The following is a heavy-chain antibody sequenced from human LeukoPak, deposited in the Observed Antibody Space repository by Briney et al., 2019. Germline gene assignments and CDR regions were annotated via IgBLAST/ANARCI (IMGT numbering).Heavy chain of an antibody. CDR1: GYTFTSYY. J-gene: IGHJ4*02. D-gene: IGHD3-22*01. CDR2: INPSGGST. V-gene: IGHV1-46*01. CDR3: ARDPSGKWLPGARFDY. Sequence: GASVKVSCKASGYTFTSYYMHWVRQAPGQGLEWMGIINPSGGSTSYAQKFQGRVTMTRDTSTSTVYMELSSLRSEDTAVYYCARDPSGKWLPGARFDYWGQGTLVTVSS.